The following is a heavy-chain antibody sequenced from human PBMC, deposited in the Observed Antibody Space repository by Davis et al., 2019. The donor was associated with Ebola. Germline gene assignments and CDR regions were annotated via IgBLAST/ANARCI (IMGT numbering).Heavy chain of an antibody. CDR2: ISIDGHSI. J-gene: IGHJ4*02. D-gene: IGHD6-19*01. Sequence: PGGSLRLSYAASGFSVSSYEINWVRQAPGEGLEWLSYISIDGHSIYYAGSVKGRFTVSRDNTKNSLYLQMNSLRAEDTAVYYCARDLYSSGWFVHSFFGGFDYWGQGTLVTVSS. V-gene: IGHV3-48*03. CDR1: GFSVSSYE. CDR3: ARDLYSSGWFVHSFFGGFDY.